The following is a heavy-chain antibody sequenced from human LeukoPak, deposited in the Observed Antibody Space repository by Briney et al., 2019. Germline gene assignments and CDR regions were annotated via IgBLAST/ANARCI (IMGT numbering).Heavy chain of an antibody. Sequence: SETLSLTCTVSGYSISSGYYWGWIRQPPGKGLEWIGSIYHSGSTHYNPSLKSRVTMSVDTSKNQFSLKLSSVTAADTAVYYCARGRYYYDSSGYDAFDIWGQGTMVTVSS. CDR1: GYSISSGYY. CDR2: IYHSGST. D-gene: IGHD3-22*01. V-gene: IGHV4-38-2*02. J-gene: IGHJ3*02. CDR3: ARGRYYYDSSGYDAFDI.